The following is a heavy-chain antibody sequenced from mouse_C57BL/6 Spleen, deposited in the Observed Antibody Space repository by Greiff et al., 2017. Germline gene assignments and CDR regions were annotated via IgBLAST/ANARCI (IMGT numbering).Heavy chain of an antibody. CDR1: GYAFSSSW. J-gene: IGHJ4*01. CDR2: IYPGDGDT. CDR3: ATGHMDY. Sequence: QLQQSGPELVKPGASVKISCKASGYAFSSSWMNWVKQRPGKGLEWIGRIYPGDGDTNYNGKFKGKATLTADKSSSTAYMQLSSLTSEDSAVYFCATGHMDYWGQGTSVTVSS. D-gene: IGHD3-1*01. V-gene: IGHV1-82*01.